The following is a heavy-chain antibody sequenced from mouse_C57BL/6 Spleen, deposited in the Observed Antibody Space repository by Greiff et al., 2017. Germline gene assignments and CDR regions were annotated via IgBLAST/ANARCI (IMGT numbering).Heavy chain of an antibody. V-gene: IGHV2-2*01. CDR3: ASYDGYPWFAY. J-gene: IGHJ3*01. CDR2: IWSGGST. D-gene: IGHD2-3*01. Sequence: VMLVESGPGLVQPSQSLSITCTVSGFSLTSYGVHWVRQSPGKGLEWLGVIWSGGSTDYNAAFISRLSISKDNSKSQVFFKMNSLQADDTAIYYCASYDGYPWFAYWGQGTLVTVSA. CDR1: GFSLTSYG.